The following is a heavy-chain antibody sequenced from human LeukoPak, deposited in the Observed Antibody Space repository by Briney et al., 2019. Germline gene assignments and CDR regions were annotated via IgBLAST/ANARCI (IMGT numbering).Heavy chain of an antibody. CDR3: ARDLGDTTNNWFDP. CDR2: IYYSGST. Sequence: PSETLSLTCTVSGGSISSGGYYWSWIRQHPGKGLEWIGYIYYSGSTYYNPSLKSRVTISVDTSKNQFSLKLSSVTAADTAVYYCARDLGDTTNNWFDPWGQGTLVTVSS. V-gene: IGHV4-31*03. CDR1: GGSISSGGYY. J-gene: IGHJ5*02. D-gene: IGHD5-18*01.